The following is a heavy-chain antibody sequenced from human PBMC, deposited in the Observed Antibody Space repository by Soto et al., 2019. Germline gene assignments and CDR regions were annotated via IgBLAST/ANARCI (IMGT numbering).Heavy chain of an antibody. CDR1: GASIRSTDYY. CDR3: VRTAREGAVAPHWFDR. J-gene: IGHJ5*02. Sequence: SETLSLTCTVSGASIRSTDYYRSWIRQAPGKGLEWIGYVYYTGSTYYNPSLMSRLTISVDTSKNQFSLKLTSVTAAETAVYYCVRTAREGAVAPHWFDRWGQGTQVTVSS. CDR2: VYYTGST. V-gene: IGHV4-30-4*01. D-gene: IGHD2-21*02.